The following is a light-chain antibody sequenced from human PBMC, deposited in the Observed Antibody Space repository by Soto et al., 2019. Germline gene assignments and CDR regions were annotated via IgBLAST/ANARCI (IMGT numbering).Light chain of an antibody. V-gene: IGKV1-5*01. CDR2: VAS. CDR3: LQHKTNSRT. J-gene: IGKJ1*01. CDR1: QSISSW. Sequence: QMAESPCTLAGAVEDRVTITCRASQSISSWLAWYQQKAGKAPKRLFYVASRLDSGVPSRFSGSGSGTEFTLTISSLQPEEFATYYCLQHKTNSRTFGQGTKVDIK.